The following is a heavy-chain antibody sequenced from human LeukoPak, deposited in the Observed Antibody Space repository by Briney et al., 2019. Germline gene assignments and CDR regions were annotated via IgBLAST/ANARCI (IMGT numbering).Heavy chain of an antibody. Sequence: AGGPLRLSCAASGFTFSSYEMNWVRQAPGKGLEWVSYISSSGSTIYYADSVKGRFTISRDNARNSLNLQLNSLRAEDTAVYYCAREAYHDFWSGSWRSYYYMDVWGKGTTVTVSS. V-gene: IGHV3-48*03. CDR3: AREAYHDFWSGSWRSYYYMDV. CDR2: ISSSGSTI. D-gene: IGHD3-3*01. CDR1: GFTFSSYE. J-gene: IGHJ6*03.